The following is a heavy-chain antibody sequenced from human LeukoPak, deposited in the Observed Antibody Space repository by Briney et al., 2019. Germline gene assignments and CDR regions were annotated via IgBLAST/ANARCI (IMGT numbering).Heavy chain of an antibody. D-gene: IGHD6-19*01. J-gene: IGHJ5*02. CDR1: GGSISSYY. Sequence: PSETLSLTCTVSGGSISSYYWSWIRQPAGHGLEWIGRIYTSGSTNYDPSLKSRVTMSVDTSKNQFSLKLSSVTAADTAVYYCARTRMAGTGGWFDPWGQGTLVTVSS. CDR2: IYTSGST. V-gene: IGHV4-4*07. CDR3: ARTRMAGTGGWFDP.